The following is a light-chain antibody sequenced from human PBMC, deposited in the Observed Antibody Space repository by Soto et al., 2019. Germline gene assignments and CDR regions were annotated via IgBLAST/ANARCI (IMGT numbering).Light chain of an antibody. CDR2: NNN. J-gene: IGLJ1*01. CDR3: AEWDDSLNGYV. V-gene: IGLV1-44*01. Sequence: QLVLTQPPSASGTPGQRVTISCSGGSSNIGTNAVNWYQQLPGTAPKLLIYNNNQRPSGVPDRFSGSKSGTSASLAISGLQSEDEADYYCAEWDDSLNGYVFGTGTKLTVL. CDR1: SSNIGTNA.